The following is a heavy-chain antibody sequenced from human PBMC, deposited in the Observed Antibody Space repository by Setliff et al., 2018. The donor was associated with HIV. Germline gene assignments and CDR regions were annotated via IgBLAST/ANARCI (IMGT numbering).Heavy chain of an antibody. CDR1: GFTFSDYW. CDR3: ARDTEMITTTDAFDI. V-gene: IGHV3-74*01. Sequence: SGGSLRLSCAASGFTFSDYWMHWVRQAPGKGLVWVSRITADGSSTRYADSVNGRFTISRDNAKNTMYLEMNSLRAEDTAVYYCARDTEMITTTDAFDIWGPGTMVTVSS. J-gene: IGHJ3*02. D-gene: IGHD3-22*01. CDR2: ITADGSST.